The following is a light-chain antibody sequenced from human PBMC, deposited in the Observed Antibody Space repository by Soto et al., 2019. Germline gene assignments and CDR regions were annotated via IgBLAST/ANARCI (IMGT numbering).Light chain of an antibody. J-gene: IGKJ2*01. CDR3: QQYDSYPYT. CDR1: QSITTY. V-gene: IGKV1-5*03. CDR2: KAS. Sequence: DIKMTQSPSTLSASVGDRVTITCRASQSITTYLAWYQQKPGKAPKLLIYKASSLESGVPSRLSGSGSGTEFTLTLSSLQPDDFATYYCQQYDSYPYTFGQGTKLEIK.